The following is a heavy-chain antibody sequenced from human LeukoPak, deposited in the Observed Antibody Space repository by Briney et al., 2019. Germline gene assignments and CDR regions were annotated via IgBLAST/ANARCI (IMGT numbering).Heavy chain of an antibody. V-gene: IGHV1-46*01. J-gene: IGHJ4*02. CDR1: GYSFPTQS. Sequence: VASVKVSCKASGYSFPTQSIDWVRQAPGQGLEWMGINNPSGGDTIHAQKFQGRVTMTRDTSTSTVYMELSSLRPEDTAIYFCARGTTLSGAYDFWGQGTLVTVSS. D-gene: IGHD7-27*01. CDR2: NNPSGGDT. CDR3: ARGTTLSGAYDF.